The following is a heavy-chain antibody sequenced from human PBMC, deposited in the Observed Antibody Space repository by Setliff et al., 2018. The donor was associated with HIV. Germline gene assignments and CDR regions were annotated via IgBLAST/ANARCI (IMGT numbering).Heavy chain of an antibody. CDR2: INGGTTT. D-gene: IGHD2-15*01. J-gene: IGHJ4*02. V-gene: IGHV3-53*01. CDR3: ARDTVGLDY. CDR1: GITVSGIY. Sequence: GGSLRLSCVASGITVSGIYMTWVRQAPGKGLEWVSVINGGTTTYYADSVKGRFTISRDNAKNSLYLQMNSLRAEDTAVYYCARDTVGLDYWGQGTLVTVSS.